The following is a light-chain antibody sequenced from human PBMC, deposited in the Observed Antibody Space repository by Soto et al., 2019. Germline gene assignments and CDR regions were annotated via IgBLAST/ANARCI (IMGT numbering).Light chain of an antibody. CDR1: SSDIGTYNY. Sequence: QSALTQPASVSGSPGQSITISCAGTSSDIGTYNYVSWYQHHPGRAPQLIIYDVSYRPSGVSNRFSGSKSDNTASLTISGLQAEDEADYYCSSCTSSSTIFGGGTKLTVL. V-gene: IGLV2-14*03. J-gene: IGLJ2*01. CDR3: SSCTSSSTI. CDR2: DVS.